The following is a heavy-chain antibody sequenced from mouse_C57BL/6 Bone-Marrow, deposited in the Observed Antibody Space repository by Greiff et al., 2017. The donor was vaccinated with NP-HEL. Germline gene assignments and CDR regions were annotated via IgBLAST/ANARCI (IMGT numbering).Heavy chain of an antibody. D-gene: IGHD1-1*01. V-gene: IGHV8-8*01. CDR2: IWWDDDK. Sequence: QVTLKVCGPGILQPSQTLSLTCSFSGFSLSTFGMGVGWIRQPSGKGLEWLAHIWWDDDKYYNPALKSRLTISKDTSKNQVFLKIANVDTADTATYYCARNPNYYGSSYVSDYWGQGTTLTVSS. J-gene: IGHJ2*01. CDR1: GFSLSTFGMG. CDR3: ARNPNYYGSSYVSDY.